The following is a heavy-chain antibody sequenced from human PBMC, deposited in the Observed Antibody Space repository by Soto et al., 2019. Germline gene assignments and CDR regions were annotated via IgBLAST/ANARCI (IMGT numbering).Heavy chain of an antibody. J-gene: IGHJ5*02. D-gene: IGHD6-19*01. CDR2: INAGNGNT. V-gene: IGHV1-3*01. CDR3: TKNALQGAVAGPNWFDP. Sequence: ASVKVSCKASGYTFTSYAMHWVRQAPGQRLEWMGWINAGNGNTKYSQKFQGRVTITRDTSASTAYMELNSLRAEDTAVYYCTKNALQGAVAGPNWFDPWGQGTLVTVSS. CDR1: GYTFTSYA.